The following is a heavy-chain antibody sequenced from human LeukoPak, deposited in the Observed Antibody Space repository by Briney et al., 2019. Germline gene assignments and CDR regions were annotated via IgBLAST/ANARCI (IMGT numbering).Heavy chain of an antibody. V-gene: IGHV3-74*01. CDR1: GFTFSSYW. D-gene: IGHD1-26*01. J-gene: IGHJ4*02. CDR3: ARDSIVGATPFDY. CDR2: INSDGSST. Sequence: GGSLRLSCAASGFTFSSYWMHWVRQAPGKGLVWVSRINSDGSSTNYADSVKGRFTISRDDAKNTLYLQMNRLRAEDTAVYYCARDSIVGATPFDYWGQGTLVTVSS.